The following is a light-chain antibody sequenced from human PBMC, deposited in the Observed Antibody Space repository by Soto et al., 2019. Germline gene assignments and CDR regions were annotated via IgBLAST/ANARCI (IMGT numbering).Light chain of an antibody. CDR1: QGVSNY. Sequence: VITQSPATLSLSPGEIATLSRRASQGVSNYLAWYQQKPGQAPRLLIHDASTRATGIPARFSGSGSGTDFTLTISSLQPEDFAVYYCQQRSNWPITFGQGTRLEIK. J-gene: IGKJ5*01. V-gene: IGKV3-11*01. CDR3: QQRSNWPIT. CDR2: DAS.